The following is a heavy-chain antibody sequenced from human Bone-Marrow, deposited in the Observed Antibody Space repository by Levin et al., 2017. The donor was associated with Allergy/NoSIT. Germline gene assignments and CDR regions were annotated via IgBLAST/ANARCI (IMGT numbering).Heavy chain of an antibody. Sequence: GESLKISCAASGFTFSSYSMNWLRQAPGKGLEWVSSISSSSSHIYYLDSLKGRFTISRDNAKNSLSLQMNSLRADDTAVYYCARELWSGGFDPWGQGTLVIVSS. D-gene: IGHD3-10*01. CDR1: GFTFSSYS. V-gene: IGHV3-21*01. J-gene: IGHJ5*02. CDR3: ARELWSGGFDP. CDR2: ISSSSSHI.